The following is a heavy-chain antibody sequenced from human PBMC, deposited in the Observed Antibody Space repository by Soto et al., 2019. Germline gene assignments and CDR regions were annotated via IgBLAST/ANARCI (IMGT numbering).Heavy chain of an antibody. V-gene: IGHV3-23*01. D-gene: IGHD3-3*01. CDR1: GFTFSSYA. Sequence: GGSLRLSCAASGFTFSSYAMSWVRQAPGKGLEWFSAISGSGGSTYYADSVKGRFTISRDNSKNTLYLQMNSLRAEDTAVYYCAKDRDDFWSGYYTARDAFDIWGQGTMVTVSS. CDR3: AKDRDDFWSGYYTARDAFDI. CDR2: ISGSGGST. J-gene: IGHJ3*02.